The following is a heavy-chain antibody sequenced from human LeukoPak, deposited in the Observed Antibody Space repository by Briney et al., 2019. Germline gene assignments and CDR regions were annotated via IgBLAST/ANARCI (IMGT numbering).Heavy chain of an antibody. CDR3: ARLSGSGSYPNGMEV. J-gene: IGHJ6*02. Sequence: GESLKISCKGSGYSFTSYWIGWVRQMPGKGLEWMGIIYPGDSDTRYSPSFQGQVTISADKSISTAYLQWSSLKASDTAMYYCARLSGSGSYPNGMEVWGQGTTVTVSS. D-gene: IGHD3-10*01. V-gene: IGHV5-51*01. CDR1: GYSFTSYW. CDR2: IYPGDSDT.